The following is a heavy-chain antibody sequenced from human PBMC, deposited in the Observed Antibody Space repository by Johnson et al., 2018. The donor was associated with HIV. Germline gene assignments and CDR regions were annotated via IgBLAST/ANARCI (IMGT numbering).Heavy chain of an antibody. V-gene: IGHV3-30*02. D-gene: IGHD6-19*01. J-gene: IGHJ3*02. Sequence: QVQLVESGGGLIQPGGSLRLSCAASGFTVRSNYMHWVRQAPGKGLEWVAFIRYDGSNKYYADSVKGRFTISRDNSKNTLYLQMGSLRVEDMATYYCARARAKVVAGLDAFDIWGQGTMVTVSS. CDR3: ARARAKVVAGLDAFDI. CDR2: IRYDGSNK. CDR1: GFTVRSNY.